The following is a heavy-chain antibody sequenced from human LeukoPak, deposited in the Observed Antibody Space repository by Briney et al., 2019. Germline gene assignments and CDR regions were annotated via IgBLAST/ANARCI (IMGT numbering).Heavy chain of an antibody. J-gene: IGHJ4*02. CDR3: ARIDYGGNVDY. Sequence: SETLSLTCAVYGGSFSGYYWDWIRQPPGKGLEWIGEIYHSGRTNYNPSLKSRVTISVDTSKNQFSLKLSSVTAADTAVYYCARIDYGGNVDYWGQGTLVTVSS. V-gene: IGHV4-34*01. CDR2: IYHSGRT. D-gene: IGHD4-23*01. CDR1: GGSFSGYY.